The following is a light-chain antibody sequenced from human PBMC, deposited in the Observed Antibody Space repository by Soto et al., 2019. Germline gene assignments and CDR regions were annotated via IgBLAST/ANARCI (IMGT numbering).Light chain of an antibody. CDR2: LGS. CDR3: AQGLATPFT. J-gene: IGKJ4*01. V-gene: IGKV2-28*01. CDR1: QNLLHSNGYNY. Sequence: EIVLTQSPLSLPVTPGEPASISCRSSQNLLHSNGYNYLNWYLQKPGQSPQLLIYLGSNRASGVPDRCSGRGSGTDFTLTINRVEAEDVGLYFCAQGLATPFTFGGGTKVEIK.